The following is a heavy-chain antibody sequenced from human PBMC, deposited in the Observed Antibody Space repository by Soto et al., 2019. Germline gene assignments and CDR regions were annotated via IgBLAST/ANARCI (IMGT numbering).Heavy chain of an antibody. CDR2: ISGSGGGT. CDR3: AKDRGPHSGSYYRGYYFDY. CDR1: GFTFSSYA. J-gene: IGHJ4*02. D-gene: IGHD1-26*01. Sequence: GGSLRLSCAASGFTFSSYAMSWVRRAPGKGLEWVSAISGSGGGTYYADSVKGRFTISRDNSKDTLYLQMNSLRAEDTAVYYCAKDRGPHSGSYYRGYYFDYWGQGTLVTVSS. V-gene: IGHV3-23*01.